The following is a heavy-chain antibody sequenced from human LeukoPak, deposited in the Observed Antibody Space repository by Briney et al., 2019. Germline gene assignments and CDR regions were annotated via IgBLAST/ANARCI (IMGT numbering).Heavy chain of an antibody. D-gene: IGHD1-26*01. CDR3: ARYSGSYYFDY. J-gene: IGHJ4*02. V-gene: IGHV4-59*01. CDR2: IYYSGST. Sequence: SETLSLTCTVSGGSISGYYWSWIRQPPGKGLEWIGYIYYSGSTNYNPTLKSRVTISVDTSKNQFSLKLSSVTAADTAVYYCARYSGSYYFDYWGQGTLVTVSS. CDR1: GGSISGYY.